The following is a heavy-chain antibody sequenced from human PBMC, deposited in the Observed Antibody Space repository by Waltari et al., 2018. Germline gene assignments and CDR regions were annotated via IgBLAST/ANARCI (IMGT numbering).Heavy chain of an antibody. D-gene: IGHD3-22*01. V-gene: IGHV3-7*01. CDR3: ARDSANLNYYDSSGFDY. CDR1: GFTFSSYS. J-gene: IGHJ4*02. Sequence: EVQLVESGGGLVQPGGSLRLSCAASGFTFSSYSMNWVRQAPGKGLEWVANIKQDGSEKYYVDSVKGRFTISRDNAKNSLYLQMNSLRAEDTAVYYCARDSANLNYYDSSGFDYWGQGTLVTVSS. CDR2: IKQDGSEK.